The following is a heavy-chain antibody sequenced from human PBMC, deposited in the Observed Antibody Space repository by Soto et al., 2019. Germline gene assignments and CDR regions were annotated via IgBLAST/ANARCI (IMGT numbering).Heavy chain of an antibody. J-gene: IGHJ6*02. D-gene: IGHD3-10*01. CDR1: GGSVSTGMKY. CDR2: MYKTGET. CDR3: MKAHESGDFLGMSV. V-gene: IGHV4-61*01. Sequence: ETLSLTCTVSGGSVSTGMKYWGWVREPPGKALEFIGYMYKTGETLLNSSLKSRATLSMETSKNQFSLTLSSVTAADTAVYFCMKAHESGDFLGMSVWGPGTTVTVSS.